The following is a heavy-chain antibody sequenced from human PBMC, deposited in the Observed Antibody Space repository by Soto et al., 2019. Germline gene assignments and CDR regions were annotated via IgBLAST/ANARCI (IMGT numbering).Heavy chain of an antibody. D-gene: IGHD3-3*01. Sequence: SETLSLTCTVSGGSISSYYWSWIRQPPGKGLEWIGYIYYSGSTNYNPSLKSRVTISVDTSKNQFSLKLSSVTAADTAVYYCAALDYDFWSGYRTWGQGTLVTVSS. CDR3: AALDYDFWSGYRT. CDR1: GGSISSYY. J-gene: IGHJ4*02. CDR2: IYYSGST. V-gene: IGHV4-59*01.